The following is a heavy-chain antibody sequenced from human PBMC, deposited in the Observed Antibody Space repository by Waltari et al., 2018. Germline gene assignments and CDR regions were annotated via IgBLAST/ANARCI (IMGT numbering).Heavy chain of an antibody. J-gene: IGHJ6*02. CDR3: ARASDLWWHAEHGMDV. CDR1: GYSISSGYY. CDR2: IYHSGST. Sequence: QVQLQESGPGLVKPSETLSLTCAVSGYSISSGYYWGWIRQPPGKGLEWIGSIYHSGSTYYNPSLKSRVTISVDTSKNQFSLKLSSVTAADTAVYYCARASDLWWHAEHGMDVWGQGTTVTVSS. D-gene: IGHD2-8*01. V-gene: IGHV4-38-2*01.